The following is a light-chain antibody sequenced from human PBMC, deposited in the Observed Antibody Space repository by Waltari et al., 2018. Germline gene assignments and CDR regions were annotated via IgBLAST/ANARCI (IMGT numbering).Light chain of an antibody. V-gene: IGKV3-20*01. CDR2: GAS. CDR3: QQYASSPA. CDR1: QRVTNNY. J-gene: IGKJ2*01. Sequence: DIVLTQSPGPLSLSPGETASLSCRASQRVTNNYLACYHQTPGQAPILLIFGASSRASGTPDRFSGSGSGTDFPLTISRLEPDDFAVYYCQQYASSPAFGQGTKLEIK.